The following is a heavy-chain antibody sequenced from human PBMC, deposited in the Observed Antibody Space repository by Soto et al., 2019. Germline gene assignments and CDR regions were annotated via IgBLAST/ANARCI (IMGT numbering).Heavy chain of an antibody. V-gene: IGHV3-23*01. Sequence: PVGSLRLSFAASGFTFSSYAMSWVRQSPGKGLEWVSAISGSGGSTYYADSVKGRFTISRDNSKNTLYLQMNSLRAEDTAVYYCAKDPRSLAAAGPSDYWGQGTLVTVSS. CDR3: AKDPRSLAAAGPSDY. CDR2: ISGSGGST. CDR1: GFTFSSYA. D-gene: IGHD6-13*01. J-gene: IGHJ4*02.